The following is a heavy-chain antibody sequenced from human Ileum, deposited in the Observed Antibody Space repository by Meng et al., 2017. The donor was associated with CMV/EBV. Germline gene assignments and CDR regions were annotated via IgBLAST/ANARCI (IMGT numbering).Heavy chain of an antibody. Sequence: SLTCAVSGASINSDIFWSWVRQPPGKGLEWIGEIYQTGRTNYNPSLKRRVTISMDKSKNQFSLNLSSVTAADTAFYYCAISPNQDPGPWGQGTLVTV. CDR1: GASINSDIF. V-gene: IGHV4-4*02. D-gene: IGHD1-14*01. J-gene: IGHJ5*02. CDR3: AISPNQDPGP. CDR2: IYQTGRT.